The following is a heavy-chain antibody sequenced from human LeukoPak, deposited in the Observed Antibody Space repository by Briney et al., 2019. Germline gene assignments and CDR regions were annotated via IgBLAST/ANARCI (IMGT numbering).Heavy chain of an antibody. CDR1: GFTLSSYW. CDR2: IKQDGSEK. D-gene: IGHD3-3*01. J-gene: IGHJ4*02. Sequence: GGSLRLSCAASGFTLSSYWMSWVRQAPGKGLEWVANIKQDGSEKYYVDSVKGRFTISRDNAKNSLYLQMNSLRAEDTAVYYCARDRFLEWLSAFDYWGQGTLVTVSS. V-gene: IGHV3-7*05. CDR3: ARDRFLEWLSAFDY.